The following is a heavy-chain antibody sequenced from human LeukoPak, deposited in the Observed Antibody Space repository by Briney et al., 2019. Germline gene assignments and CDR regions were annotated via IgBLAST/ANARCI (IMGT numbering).Heavy chain of an antibody. CDR3: ASDIAGTSGDY. D-gene: IGHD1-20*01. Sequence: GGSLRLSCSASGFSFSDYYMSWIRQARGKGLEWISYITSSGTAIYYADSVRGRFTISRDNVKNSLYLQMDSLRDEDTAVYYCASDIAGTSGDYWGQGTLVSVSS. J-gene: IGHJ4*02. CDR1: GFSFSDYY. V-gene: IGHV3-11*01. CDR2: ITSSGTAI.